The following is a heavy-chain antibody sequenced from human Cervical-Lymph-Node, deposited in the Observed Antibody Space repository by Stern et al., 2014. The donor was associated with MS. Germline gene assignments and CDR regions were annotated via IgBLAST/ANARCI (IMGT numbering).Heavy chain of an antibody. V-gene: IGHV1-18*04. CDR1: GYTFTSYG. Sequence: QVQLLQPGAEVKKPGASVKVSCKASGYTFTSYGISWVRQAPGQGLEWMGWISAYNGNTNYAQKLQGRVTMTTDTSTSTAYMELRSLRSDDTAVYYCAREPPLVVVVAATGRFDYWGQGTLVTVSS. J-gene: IGHJ4*02. CDR2: ISAYNGNT. CDR3: AREPPLVVVVAATGRFDY. D-gene: IGHD2-15*01.